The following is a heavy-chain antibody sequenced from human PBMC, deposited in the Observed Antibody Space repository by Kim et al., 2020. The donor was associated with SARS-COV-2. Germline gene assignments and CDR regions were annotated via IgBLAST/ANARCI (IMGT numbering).Heavy chain of an antibody. Sequence: GGSLRLSCAASGFTFSSYWMTWVRQAPGKGLEWVANIKQDGNQKYYVDSVKGRFTISRDNSKNSLYLQMNSLRAEDTAVYYCARDGDLYSSGKDACDIWG. CDR1: GFTFSSYW. V-gene: IGHV3-7*01. J-gene: IGHJ3*02. CDR3: ARDGDLYSSGKDACDI. CDR2: IKQDGNQK. D-gene: IGHD6-19*01.